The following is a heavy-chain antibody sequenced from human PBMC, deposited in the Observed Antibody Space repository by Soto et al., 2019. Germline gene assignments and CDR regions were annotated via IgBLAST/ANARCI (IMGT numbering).Heavy chain of an antibody. V-gene: IGHV4-31*03. CDR3: ARFWELLDWFDS. D-gene: IGHD1-26*01. Sequence: PSETLSLPSTYAEGSITTGLYYKSWIRQLPGKGLEWIGHRYYSESTYYNPSLKSGVSISLDTSKNQFSLKLSSVSAADTAVYYCARFWELLDWFDSWGQGTLVTVSP. J-gene: IGHJ5*01. CDR2: RYYSEST. CDR1: EGSITTGLYY.